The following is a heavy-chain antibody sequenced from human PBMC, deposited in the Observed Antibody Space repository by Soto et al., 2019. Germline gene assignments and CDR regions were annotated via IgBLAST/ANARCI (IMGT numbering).Heavy chain of an antibody. CDR2: MKPNSGNT. V-gene: IGHV1-8*01. J-gene: IGHJ6*02. D-gene: IGHD1-1*01. CDR1: GYTFTSYD. Sequence: QVQLAQSGAEVKKPGASVKVSCKASGYTFTSYDINWVRQATGQGLEWMGWMKPNSGNTGYAQKFQGRVTMTRNTSISTAYMELSSLRSEDTAVYYCARERTGTTSMDVWGQGTTVTVSS. CDR3: ARERTGTTSMDV.